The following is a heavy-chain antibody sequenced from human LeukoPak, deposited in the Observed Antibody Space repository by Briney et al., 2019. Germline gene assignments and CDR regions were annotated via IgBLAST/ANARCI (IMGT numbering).Heavy chain of an antibody. D-gene: IGHD1-26*01. Sequence: ASVKVSCKASGYTFTDYYMHWVRQAPGQGLEWMGVINPSGGSTIYVQNFQGRVTMTRDTSTSTVYMELSSLRSEDTAVYYCARDIDSGGHGGFDYWGQGTLVTVSS. V-gene: IGHV1-46*01. CDR3: ARDIDSGGHGGFDY. J-gene: IGHJ4*02. CDR2: INPSGGST. CDR1: GYTFTDYY.